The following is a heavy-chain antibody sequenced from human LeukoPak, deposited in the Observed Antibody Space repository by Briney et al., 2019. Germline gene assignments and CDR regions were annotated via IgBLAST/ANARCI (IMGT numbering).Heavy chain of an antibody. D-gene: IGHD3-3*01. CDR2: MNPNSGNT. V-gene: IGHV1-8*01. CDR3: AVTSYTYYDFWSGYFPAEYYFDY. J-gene: IGHJ4*02. CDR1: GYTFTSYD. Sequence: GASVKVSCKASGYTFTSYDINWVRQATGQGLGWMGWMNPNSGNTGYAQKFQGRVTMTRNTSISTAYMELSSLRSEDTAVYYCAVTSYTYYDFWSGYFPAEYYFDYWGQGTLVTVSS.